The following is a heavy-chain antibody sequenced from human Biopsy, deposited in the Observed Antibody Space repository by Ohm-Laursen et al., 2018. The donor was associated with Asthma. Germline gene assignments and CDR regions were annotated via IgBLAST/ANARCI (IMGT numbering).Heavy chain of an antibody. V-gene: IGHV3-11*01. D-gene: IGHD6-19*01. J-gene: IGHJ4*02. Sequence: SLRLSCAASGFTFSDYYMSWIRQAPGKRLEWISYINGKSNSIEYADSVKGRFTTSRDNAKNSLYLQMNSLRAEDTAVYYCARDSYSSGLYDDFESWGQGTLVTVSS. CDR3: ARDSYSSGLYDDFES. CDR2: INGKSNSI. CDR1: GFTFSDYY.